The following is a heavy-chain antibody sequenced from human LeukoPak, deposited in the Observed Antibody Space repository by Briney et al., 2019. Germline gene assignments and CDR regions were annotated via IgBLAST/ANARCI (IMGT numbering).Heavy chain of an antibody. D-gene: IGHD3-3*01. J-gene: IGHJ5*02. Sequence: PSETLSLTCAVYGGSFSGYYWSWIRQPPGKGLEWIGEINHSGSTNYNPSLKSRVTISVDTSKNQFSLKLSSVTAADTAVYYCARGRPSVLRFLEFRARSWFDPWGQGTLVTVSS. CDR2: INHSGST. V-gene: IGHV4-34*01. CDR1: GGSFSGYY. CDR3: ARGRPSVLRFLEFRARSWFDP.